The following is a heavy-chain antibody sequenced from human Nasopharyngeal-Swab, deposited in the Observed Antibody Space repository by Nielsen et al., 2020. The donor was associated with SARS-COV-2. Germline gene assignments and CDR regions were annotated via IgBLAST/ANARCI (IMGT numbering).Heavy chain of an antibody. CDR2: ISYDGSNK. V-gene: IGHV3-30*18. Sequence: GESLKISCAASGFTFSSYGMHWVRQAPGKGLEWVAVISYDGSNKYYADSVKGRFTISRDNSKNTLYLQMNSLRAEDTAVYYCAKGYLLDYWGQGTLVPVSS. CDR1: GFTFSSYG. D-gene: IGHD1-26*01. J-gene: IGHJ4*02. CDR3: AKGYLLDY.